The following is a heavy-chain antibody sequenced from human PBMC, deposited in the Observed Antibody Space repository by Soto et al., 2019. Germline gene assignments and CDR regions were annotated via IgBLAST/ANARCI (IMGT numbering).Heavy chain of an antibody. CDR3: ARGDYYDSSGSQH. Sequence: GGSLRLSCAASGFTFSSYSMNWVRQAPGKGLEWVAVISYDGSNKYYADSVKGRFTISRDNSKNTLYLQMNSLRAEDTAVYYCARGDYYDSSGSQHWGQGTLVTVSS. CDR2: ISYDGSNK. CDR1: GFTFSSYS. J-gene: IGHJ1*01. D-gene: IGHD3-22*01. V-gene: IGHV3-30*03.